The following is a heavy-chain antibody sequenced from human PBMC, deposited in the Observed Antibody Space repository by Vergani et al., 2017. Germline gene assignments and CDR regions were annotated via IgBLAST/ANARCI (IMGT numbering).Heavy chain of an antibody. V-gene: IGHV4-30-2*01. Sequence: QLQLQESGSGLVKPSQTLSLTCAVSGGSISSGGYSWSWIRQPPGKGLEWIGYIYHSGSTYYNPSLKSRVTISVDRSKNQFSLKLSSVTAADTAVYYCAREVRVWNPSTDAFDIWGQGTMVTVSS. CDR2: IYHSGST. D-gene: IGHD1-1*01. CDR3: AREVRVWNPSTDAFDI. J-gene: IGHJ3*02. CDR1: GGSISSGGYS.